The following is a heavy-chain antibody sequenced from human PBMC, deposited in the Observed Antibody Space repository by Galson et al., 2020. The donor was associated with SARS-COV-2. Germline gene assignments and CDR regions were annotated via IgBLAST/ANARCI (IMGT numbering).Heavy chain of an antibody. Sequence: SETLSLTCTVSGGSISSGGYYWSWIRQHPGKGLEWIGYIYYSGSTYYNPSLKSRVTISVDTSKNQFSLKLSSVTAADTAVYYCAREARGYCSGGSCYANWFDPWGQGTLVTVSS. D-gene: IGHD2-15*01. CDR3: AREARGYCSGGSCYANWFDP. CDR2: IYYSGST. J-gene: IGHJ5*02. V-gene: IGHV4-31*03. CDR1: GGSISSGGYY.